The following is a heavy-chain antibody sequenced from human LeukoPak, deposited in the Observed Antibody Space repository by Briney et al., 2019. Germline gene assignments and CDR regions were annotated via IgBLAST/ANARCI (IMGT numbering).Heavy chain of an antibody. CDR2: IRYDGSNK. Sequence: GGSLRLSCAASGFTFSSYGMHWVRQAPGKGLEWVAFIRYDGSNKYYADSVKGRFTISRDNSKNTLYLQMNSLRAEDTAVYYCAKDQGYSGYDYVKYNWFDPWAQGTLVTISS. V-gene: IGHV3-30*02. CDR1: GFTFSSYG. J-gene: IGHJ5*02. D-gene: IGHD5-12*01. CDR3: AKDQGYSGYDYVKYNWFDP.